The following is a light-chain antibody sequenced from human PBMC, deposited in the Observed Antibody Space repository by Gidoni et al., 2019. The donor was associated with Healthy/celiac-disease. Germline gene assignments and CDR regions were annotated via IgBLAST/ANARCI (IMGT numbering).Light chain of an antibody. V-gene: IGLV10-54*04. J-gene: IGLJ3*02. Sequence: QAGLTQPPSVSKGLGQTATLTSTGNSDTVGNEGASWVQQVQGNPPKFLTHRNSNRPSGISERFSASRSGSTASLTIAGLQPEDEADYYCAAWDSSLKAVLFGGGTKLTVL. CDR1: SDTVGNEG. CDR2: RNS. CDR3: AAWDSSLKAVL.